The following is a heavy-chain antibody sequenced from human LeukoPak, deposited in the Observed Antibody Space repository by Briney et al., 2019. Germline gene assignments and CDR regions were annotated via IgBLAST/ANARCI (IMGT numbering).Heavy chain of an antibody. J-gene: IGHJ4*02. CDR2: IKQDGCEK. V-gene: IGHV3-7*01. Sequence: PGGSLRLSCAASGFTFSSYWMSWVRQAPGKGLEWVANIKQDGCEKYYVDSVKGRFTISRDNAKNSLYLQMNSLRAEDTAVYYCASRGYSYGYPFDYWGQGTLVTVSS. D-gene: IGHD5-18*01. CDR1: GFTFSSYW. CDR3: ASRGYSYGYPFDY.